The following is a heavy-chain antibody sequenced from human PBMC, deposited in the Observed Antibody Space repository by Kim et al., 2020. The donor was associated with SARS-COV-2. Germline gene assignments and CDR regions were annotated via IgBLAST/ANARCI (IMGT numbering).Heavy chain of an antibody. J-gene: IGHJ4*02. V-gene: IGHV1-2*02. D-gene: IGHD3-10*01. Sequence: GGTNHAQKFQGRVTMTRDTCISTAYMELSRLRSDDTAVYYCACFGGSGADYWGQGTLVTVSS. CDR2: GGT. CDR3: ACFGGSGADY.